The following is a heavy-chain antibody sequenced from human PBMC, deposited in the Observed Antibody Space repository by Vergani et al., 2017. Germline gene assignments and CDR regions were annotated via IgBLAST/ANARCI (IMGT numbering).Heavy chain of an antibody. Sequence: QVQLVQSGAEVKKPGASVKVSCKVSGYTLTELSMHWVRQAPGKGLEWMGGFDPEDGETIYAQKFQGRVTMTRDTSISTAYMELSRLRSDDTAVYYCARVWWRIVVVVAALAYWGQGTLVTVSS. J-gene: IGHJ4*02. CDR1: GYTLTELS. D-gene: IGHD2-15*01. V-gene: IGHV1-24*01. CDR3: ARVWWRIVVVVAALAY. CDR2: FDPEDGET.